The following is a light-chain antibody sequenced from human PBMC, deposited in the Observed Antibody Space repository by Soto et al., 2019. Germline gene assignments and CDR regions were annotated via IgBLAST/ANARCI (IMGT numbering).Light chain of an antibody. V-gene: IGKV1-33*01. Sequence: DIQMTQSPSSLPASVGDRVTITCQASQDINNALNWYQQKPGKAPKLLISDALNLEIGVPSRFSGGASGTLFTLTITSLQPEDIAPYYCQQFYSLLLTFGGGTKVEI. J-gene: IGKJ4*01. CDR2: DAL. CDR1: QDINNA. CDR3: QQFYSLLLT.